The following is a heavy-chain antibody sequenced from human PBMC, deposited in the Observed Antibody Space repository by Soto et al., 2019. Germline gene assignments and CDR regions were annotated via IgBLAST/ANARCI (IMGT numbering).Heavy chain of an antibody. D-gene: IGHD3-10*01. CDR3: ARVSMVRER. CDR2: IYYSGST. CDR1: GGSVSSGSYY. J-gene: IGHJ4*02. Sequence: QVQLQESGPGLVKPSETLSLTCTVSGGSVSSGSYYWSWIRQPPGKGLEWIGYIYYSGSTNYNPSLKSRVTISVDTSKNQFSLKLSSVTAVDTAVYYCARVSMVRERWGQGTLVTVSS. V-gene: IGHV4-61*01.